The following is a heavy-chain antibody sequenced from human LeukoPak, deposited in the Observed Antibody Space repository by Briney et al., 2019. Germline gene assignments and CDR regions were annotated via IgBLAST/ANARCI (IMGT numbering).Heavy chain of an antibody. J-gene: IGHJ4*02. V-gene: IGHV3-33*01. D-gene: IGHD5-24*01. CDR2: IWYDGSNK. CDR1: GFTFSSYG. CDR3: ARDLMATTSLFDY. Sequence: GGSLRLSCAASGFTFSSYGMHWVRQAPGKGLEWVAVIWYDGSNKYYADSVKGRFTISRDNSKNTLYLQMNSLRAEDTAVYYCARDLMATTSLFDYWGQGALVTVSS.